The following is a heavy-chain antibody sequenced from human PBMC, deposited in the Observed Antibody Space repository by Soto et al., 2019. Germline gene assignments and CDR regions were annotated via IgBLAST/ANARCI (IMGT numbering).Heavy chain of an antibody. Sequence: GGSLRLSCAASGFTFSSYAMTWVRQAPGKGLEWVSYVTGSGCNTYYADSVKGRFTISRDKAKNTLYLQMNSLRAEDTAVYCCATKGYNWNGVECWGQGTLVTVSS. J-gene: IGHJ4*02. D-gene: IGHD1-20*01. CDR2: VTGSGCNT. V-gene: IGHV3-23*01. CDR1: GFTFSSYA. CDR3: ATKGYNWNGVEC.